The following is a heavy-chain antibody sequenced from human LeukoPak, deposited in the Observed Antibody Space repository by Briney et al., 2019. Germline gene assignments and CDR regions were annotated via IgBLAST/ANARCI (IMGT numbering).Heavy chain of an antibody. D-gene: IGHD6-13*01. CDR2: IYYSGST. CDR3: ARHSSRGFDY. Sequence: SETLSLTCTVSGGSISNGGYYWSWIRQHPGKGLEWIGYIYYSGSTYYNPSLKSRVTISVDTSKNQFSLKLSSVTAADTAVYYCARHSSRGFDYWGQGTLVTVSS. J-gene: IGHJ4*02. CDR1: GGSISNGGYY. V-gene: IGHV4-31*03.